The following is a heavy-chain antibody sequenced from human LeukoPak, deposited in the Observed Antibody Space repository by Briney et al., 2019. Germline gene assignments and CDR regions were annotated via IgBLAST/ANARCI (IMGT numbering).Heavy chain of an antibody. CDR2: ISSSSSTI. V-gene: IGHV3-48*01. CDR1: GFTFSSYG. Sequence: GGSLRLSCAASGFTFSSYGMSWVRQAPGKGLEWVSYISSSSSTIYYADSVKGRFTISRDNAKNSLYLQMNSLRAEDTAVYYCARDLRYSDYWGQGTLVTVSS. J-gene: IGHJ4*02. D-gene: IGHD1-1*01. CDR3: ARDLRYSDY.